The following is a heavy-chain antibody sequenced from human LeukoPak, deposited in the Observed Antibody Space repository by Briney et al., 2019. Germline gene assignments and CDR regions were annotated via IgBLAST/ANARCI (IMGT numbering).Heavy chain of an antibody. V-gene: IGHV3-30*18. Sequence: PGRSLRLSCAASGFTFSSYGMHWVRQAPGKGLEWVAVISYDGSSKYYADSVKGRFTISRDNSKNTLYLQMNSLRAEDTAVYYCAKSMGFGAYYYYGMDVWGQGTTVTVSS. J-gene: IGHJ6*02. CDR1: GFTFSSYG. CDR3: AKSMGFGAYYYYGMDV. CDR2: ISYDGSSK. D-gene: IGHD3-3*01.